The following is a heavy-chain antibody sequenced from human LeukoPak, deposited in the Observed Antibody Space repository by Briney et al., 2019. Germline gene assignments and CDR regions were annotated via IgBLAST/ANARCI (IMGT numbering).Heavy chain of an antibody. Sequence: PSETLSLTCTVSGGSIRSYYWSWIWQPPGKGLEWIGYIYYSGSTNYNPSLKSRVTISVDTSKNQFSLKLSSVTAADTAVYYCARARSWYYFDYWGQGTLVTVSS. CDR2: IYYSGST. D-gene: IGHD6-13*01. CDR3: ARARSWYYFDY. CDR1: GGSIRSYY. V-gene: IGHV4-59*01. J-gene: IGHJ4*02.